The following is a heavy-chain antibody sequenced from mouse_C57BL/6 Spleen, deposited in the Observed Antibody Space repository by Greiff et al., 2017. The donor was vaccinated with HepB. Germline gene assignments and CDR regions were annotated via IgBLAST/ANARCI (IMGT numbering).Heavy chain of an antibody. CDR1: GYTFTSYW. D-gene: IGHD6-2*01. CDR2: INPSNGGT. Sequence: QAQLQQPGTELVKPGASVKLSCKASGYTFTSYWMHWVKQRPGQGLEWIGNINPSNGGTNYNEKFKSKATLTVDKSSSTAYMQLSSLTSEDSAVYYCARAGGLRGYFDYWGQGTTLTVSS. CDR3: ARAGGLRGYFDY. J-gene: IGHJ2*01. V-gene: IGHV1-53*01.